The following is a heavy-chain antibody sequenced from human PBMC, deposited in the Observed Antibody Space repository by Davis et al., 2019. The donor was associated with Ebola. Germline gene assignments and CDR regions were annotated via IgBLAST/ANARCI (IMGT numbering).Heavy chain of an antibody. CDR3: ARDSSSSLLYGMDV. Sequence: SVKVSCKASGGTFSSYTLSWVRQAPGQGLEWMGRIFPVLGIANYAQKFQGRVTITADKSTSTAYMQLSSLRSEDTAVYYCARDSSSSLLYGMDVWGQGTTVTVSS. V-gene: IGHV1-69*04. J-gene: IGHJ6*02. D-gene: IGHD6-6*01. CDR2: IFPVLGIA. CDR1: GGTFSSYT.